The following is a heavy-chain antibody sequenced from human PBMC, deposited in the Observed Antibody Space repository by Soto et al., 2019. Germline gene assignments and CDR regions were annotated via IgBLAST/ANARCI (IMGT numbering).Heavy chain of an antibody. J-gene: IGHJ5*02. CDR1: GGSISSGDYY. CDR3: ARGVIFCSSTSCFGSWFDP. Sequence: SETLSLTCTVSGGSISSGDYYWSWIRQPPGKGLEWIGYIYYSGSTYYNPSLKSRVTISVDTSKNQFSLKLSSVTAADTAVYYCARGVIFCSSTSCFGSWFDPWGQGTLVTVSS. D-gene: IGHD2-2*01. V-gene: IGHV4-30-4*01. CDR2: IYYSGST.